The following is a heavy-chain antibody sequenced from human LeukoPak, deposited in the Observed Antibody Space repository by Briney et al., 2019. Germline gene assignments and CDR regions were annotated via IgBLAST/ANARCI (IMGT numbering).Heavy chain of an antibody. CDR1: GFTFSNAW. D-gene: IGHD6-19*01. CDR3: TQTGYSSGWYPPPVDY. CDR2: IKSKTDGGTT. J-gene: IGHJ4*02. Sequence: PGGSLRLSCAASGFTFSNAWMSWVRQAPGKGLEWVGRIKSKTDGGTTDYATPVKGRFTISRDDSKNTLYLQMNSLKTKDTAVYYCTQTGYSSGWYPPPVDYWGQGTLVTVSS. V-gene: IGHV3-15*01.